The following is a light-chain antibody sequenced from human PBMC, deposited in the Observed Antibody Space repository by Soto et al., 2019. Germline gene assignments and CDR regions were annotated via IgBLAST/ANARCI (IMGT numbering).Light chain of an antibody. V-gene: IGKV3-20*01. CDR3: QQYGSSPLT. CDR2: GAS. J-gene: IGKJ4*02. CDR1: QTVNNNY. Sequence: ELVLTQSPGTLSLSPGERATLSCRASQTVNNNYLAWYQQIPGQAPRLLISGASGRATGTPDRFSGSASGTDFTLTISRLEPEDFAVYYCQQYGSSPLTFRGGT.